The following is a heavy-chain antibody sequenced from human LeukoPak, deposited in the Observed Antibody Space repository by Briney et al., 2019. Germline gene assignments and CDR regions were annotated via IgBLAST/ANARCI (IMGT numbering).Heavy chain of an antibody. J-gene: IGHJ6*03. CDR1: GESFSGYY. D-gene: IGHD6-19*01. V-gene: IGHV4-34*01. CDR2: INHSGST. CDR3: ARGSSGWYGYYYYYMDV. Sequence: SETLSLTCTVYGESFSGYYWSWIRQPPGKGLEWIGEINHSGSTNYNPSLKSRVTISVDTSKNQFSLKLSSVTAADTAVYYCARGSSGWYGYYYYYMDVWGKGTTVTISS.